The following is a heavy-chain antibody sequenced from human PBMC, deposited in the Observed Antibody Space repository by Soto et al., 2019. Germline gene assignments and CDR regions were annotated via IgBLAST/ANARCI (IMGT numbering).Heavy chain of an antibody. V-gene: IGHV3-30*03. D-gene: IGHD2-2*01. CDR3: ARVVPAAMYYYYGMDV. Sequence: VQLLESGGGVVQPGGSLRLSCAASGFTFSTYAMHWVRQAPGKGLEWVAVLSYDGSNKYYADSVKGRFTISRDNSKNTLYLQMNSLRAEDTAVYYCARVVPAAMYYYYGMDVWGQGTTVTVSS. CDR2: LSYDGSNK. CDR1: GFTFSTYA. J-gene: IGHJ6*02.